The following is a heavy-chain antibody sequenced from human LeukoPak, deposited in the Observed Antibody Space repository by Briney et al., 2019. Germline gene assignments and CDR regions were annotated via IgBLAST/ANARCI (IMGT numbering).Heavy chain of an antibody. CDR1: GYTFTSYG. V-gene: IGHV1-18*01. CDR3: AREVQSIATAGRGHWFDP. Sequence: ASVKVSCKASGYTFTSYGISWVRQAPGQGLEWMGWISAYNGNTNYAQKLQGRVTMTTDTSTSTAYMELRSLRSDDTAVYYCAREVQSIATAGRGHWFDPWGQGTLVTVSS. D-gene: IGHD6-13*01. CDR2: ISAYNGNT. J-gene: IGHJ5*02.